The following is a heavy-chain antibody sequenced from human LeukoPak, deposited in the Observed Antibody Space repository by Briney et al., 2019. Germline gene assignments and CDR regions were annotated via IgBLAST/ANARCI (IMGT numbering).Heavy chain of an antibody. CDR1: GFTFSSYA. Sequence: GGSLRLSCAASGFTFSSYAMSWVRQAPGKGLEWVSAISGSGGSTYYADSVKGRFTIPRDNSKNTLYLQMNSLRAEDTAVYYCAKFVHFSSSLQAFDIWGQGTMVTVSS. CDR3: AKFVHFSSSLQAFDI. J-gene: IGHJ3*02. CDR2: ISGSGGST. V-gene: IGHV3-23*01. D-gene: IGHD6-13*01.